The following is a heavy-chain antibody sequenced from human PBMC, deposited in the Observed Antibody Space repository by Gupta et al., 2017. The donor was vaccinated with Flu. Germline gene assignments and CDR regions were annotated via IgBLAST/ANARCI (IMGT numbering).Heavy chain of an antibody. CDR2: ITPICGTT. D-gene: IGHD5-12*01. J-gene: IGHJ4*02. V-gene: IGHV1-69*06. CDR3: ATVWGGHEFIFHS. Sequence: QVQLVQSGAEVKKPGSSVKVSCKASGGTFSSYAISWVRQAPGQGLEWMGGITPICGTTNFAQKFQGRVTITADKSTSTAYMELGSLRSEDTARDYCATVWGGHEFIFHSWGQGTLGTVSS. CDR1: GGTFSSYA.